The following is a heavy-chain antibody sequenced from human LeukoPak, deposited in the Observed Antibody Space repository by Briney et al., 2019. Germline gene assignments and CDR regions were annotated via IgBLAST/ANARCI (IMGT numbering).Heavy chain of an antibody. Sequence: SETLSLTCAVYGGSFSGYYWSWIRQPPGKGLEWIGEINHSGSTNYNPSLKSRVTISVDTSKNQFSLKLSSVTAADTAVYYCATELRFLEWLVYWVQGTLVTVSS. CDR3: ATELRFLEWLVY. J-gene: IGHJ4*02. D-gene: IGHD3-3*01. V-gene: IGHV4-34*01. CDR2: INHSGST. CDR1: GGSFSGYY.